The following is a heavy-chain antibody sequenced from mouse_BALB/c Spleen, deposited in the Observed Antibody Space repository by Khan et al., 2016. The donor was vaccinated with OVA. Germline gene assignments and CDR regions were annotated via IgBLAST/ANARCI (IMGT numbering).Heavy chain of an antibody. CDR2: IWSDGST. V-gene: IGHV2-6-1*01. Sequence: QVQLKESGPGLVAPSQSLSITCTISGFSLTNYGIHWVRQPPGKGLEWLVVIWSDGSTTYNSALKSRLTISKDNSKSQVFLKMNSLQTDDTAMYFCARHPYYHYNVMDYWGQGTSVTVSS. D-gene: IGHD2-10*01. J-gene: IGHJ4*01. CDR3: ARHPYYHYNVMDY. CDR1: GFSLTNYG.